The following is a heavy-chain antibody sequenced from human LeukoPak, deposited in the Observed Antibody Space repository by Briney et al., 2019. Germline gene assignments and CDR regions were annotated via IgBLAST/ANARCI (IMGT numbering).Heavy chain of an antibody. CDR2: IWYDGSNK. V-gene: IGHV3-33*01. D-gene: IGHD1/OR15-1a*01. Sequence: GGSLRLSCAASGFTFSSYGMHWVRQASGKGLEWVAVIWYDGSNKYYADSVKGRFTISRDNSKNTLYLQMNSLRAEDTAVYYCARALREHFDYWGQGTLVTVSS. J-gene: IGHJ4*02. CDR1: GFTFSSYG. CDR3: ARALREHFDY.